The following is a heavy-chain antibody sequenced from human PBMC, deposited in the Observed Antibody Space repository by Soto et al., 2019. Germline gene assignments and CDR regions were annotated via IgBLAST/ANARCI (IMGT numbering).Heavy chain of an antibody. J-gene: IGHJ4*02. CDR1: GGSISSGGYY. Sequence: QVQLQESGPGLVKPSQTLSLTCTVSGGSISSGGYYWSWIRQHPGKGLEWIGYIYYSGSTYYNPSLKSRVTISVATSKNPFSLKLSSVTAADTAVYYCARSPEATVTAFDYWGQGTLVTVSS. CDR3: ARSPEATVTAFDY. V-gene: IGHV4-31*03. CDR2: IYYSGST. D-gene: IGHD4-17*01.